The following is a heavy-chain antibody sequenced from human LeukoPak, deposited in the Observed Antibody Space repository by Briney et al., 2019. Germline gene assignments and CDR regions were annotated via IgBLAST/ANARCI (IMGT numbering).Heavy chain of an antibody. Sequence: TSETLSLTCTVSGGSISSSSYYWGWIRQPPGKGLEWIGSIYYSGSTYYNPSLKSRVTISVDTSKNQFSLKLSSVTAADTAVYYCARHFYRGDGYNHYFDYWGQGTLVTVSS. D-gene: IGHD3-10*01. CDR3: ARHFYRGDGYNHYFDY. CDR2: IYYSGST. CDR1: GGSISSSSYY. V-gene: IGHV4-39*01. J-gene: IGHJ4*02.